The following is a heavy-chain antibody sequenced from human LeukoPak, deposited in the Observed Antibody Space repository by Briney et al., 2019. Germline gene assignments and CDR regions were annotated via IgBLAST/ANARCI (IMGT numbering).Heavy chain of an antibody. CDR1: GFTFSSYG. CDR2: IRYDGSNK. V-gene: IGHV3-30*02. Sequence: GGSLRLSCAASGFTFSSYGMHWVRQAPGKGLEWVAFIRYDGSNKYYADSVKGRFTISRDNSKNTLYLQMNSLRAEDTAVYYCAKDFRLMVTRFWSANWFDPWGQGTLVTVSS. D-gene: IGHD2-8*01. J-gene: IGHJ5*02. CDR3: AKDFRLMVTRFWSANWFDP.